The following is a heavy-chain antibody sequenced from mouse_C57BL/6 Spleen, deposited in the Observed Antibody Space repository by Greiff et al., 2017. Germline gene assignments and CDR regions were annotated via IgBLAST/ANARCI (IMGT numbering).Heavy chain of an antibody. CDR1: GFTFSSYT. V-gene: IGHV5-9*01. J-gene: IGHJ1*03. D-gene: IGHD1-1*01. Sequence: EVKLQESGGGLVKPGGSLKLSCAASGFTFSSYTMSWVRQTPEKRLEWVATISGGGGNTYYPDSVKGRFTISRDNAKNTLYLQMSSLRSEDTALYYCARQESTRYFDVWGTGTTVTVSS. CDR3: ARQESTRYFDV. CDR2: ISGGGGNT.